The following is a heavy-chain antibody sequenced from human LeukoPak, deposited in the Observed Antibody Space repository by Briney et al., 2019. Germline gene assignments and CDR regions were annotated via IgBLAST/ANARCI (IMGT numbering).Heavy chain of an antibody. V-gene: IGHV3-30*18. CDR1: GFTFSSYG. D-gene: IGHD3-9*01. J-gene: IGHJ5*02. Sequence: GGSLRLSCAASGFTFSSYGMHWVRQAPGKGLEWVAVISYDGSNKYCADSVKGRFTISRDNSKNTLYLQMNSLRAEDTAVYYCAKDPTESHDILTGPGDPWGQGTLVTVSS. CDR3: AKDPTESHDILTGPGDP. CDR2: ISYDGSNK.